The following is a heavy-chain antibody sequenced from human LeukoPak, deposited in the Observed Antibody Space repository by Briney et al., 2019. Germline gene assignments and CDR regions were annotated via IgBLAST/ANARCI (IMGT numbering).Heavy chain of an antibody. CDR2: IYTSGST. CDR3: ASGELGTFDY. D-gene: IGHD1-14*01. Sequence: SETLSLTCTVSGGSISSYYWSWIRQPPRKGLEWIGYIYTSGSTNYNPSLKSRVTISVDTSKNQFSLKLSSVTAADTAVYYCASGELGTFDYWGQGTLVTVSS. J-gene: IGHJ4*02. V-gene: IGHV4-4*09. CDR1: GGSISSYY.